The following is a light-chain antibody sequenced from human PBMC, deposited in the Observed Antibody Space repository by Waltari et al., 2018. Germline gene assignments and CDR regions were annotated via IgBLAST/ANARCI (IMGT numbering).Light chain of an antibody. Sequence: DIVMTQSPDSLAVSLGERATIFCKSSQSVLDISKKRNYLAGFQQRPGQPPPPLLYWASARDPGDPDRFRGSGSGTDFTLTISSLQAEDAAFYYCQQYYIPPWTFGQGTKVEI. CDR2: WAS. CDR3: QQYYIPPWT. CDR1: QSVLDISKKRNY. J-gene: IGKJ1*01. V-gene: IGKV4-1*01.